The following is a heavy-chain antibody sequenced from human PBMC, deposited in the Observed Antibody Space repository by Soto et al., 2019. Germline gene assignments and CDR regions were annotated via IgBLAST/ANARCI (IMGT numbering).Heavy chain of an antibody. CDR1: GFTLRLHA. CDR3: ARDGQQLTPYALDV. CDR2: IWYDGSNK. V-gene: IGHV3-33*08. D-gene: IGHD6-13*01. J-gene: IGHJ6*02. Sequence: QVQLVDSGGGVIQPGRSLRLSCAASGFTLRLHAMHWVRQAPGKGLEWVAQIWYDGSNKYYTDPVKGRFTFSRDDFKNTVLLQMDSLRAEDTAVYYCARDGQQLTPYALDVWGQGTTVIVSS.